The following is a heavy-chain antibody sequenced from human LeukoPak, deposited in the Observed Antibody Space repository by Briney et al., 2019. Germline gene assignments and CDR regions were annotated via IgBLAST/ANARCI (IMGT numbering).Heavy chain of an antibody. V-gene: IGHV5-51*07. J-gene: IGHJ1*01. Sequence: GESLKISCKGSGYSFTSYWIGWVHQMPGKGLEWMGIIYPRDSDTRYSPSFQGQVTISVDKSISTAYLQWSSLKASDTAMYYCVRLGFSSGWRGFFQHWGQGTVVTVSS. CDR1: GYSFTSYW. CDR3: VRLGFSSGWRGFFQH. CDR2: IYPRDSDT. D-gene: IGHD6-19*01.